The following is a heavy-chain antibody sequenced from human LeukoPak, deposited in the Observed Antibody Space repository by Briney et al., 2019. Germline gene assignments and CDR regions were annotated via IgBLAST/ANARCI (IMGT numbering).Heavy chain of an antibody. CDR1: GGSISSSSYY. D-gene: IGHD5-24*01. V-gene: IGHV4-39*01. CDR3: ARSMTDGWLQLLYFDY. CDR2: IYYSGST. J-gene: IGHJ4*02. Sequence: VKPSETLSLTCTVSGGSISSSSYYWGWIRQPPGKGLEWIGSIYYSGSTYYNPSLKSRVTISVDTSKNQFSLKLSSVTAADTAVYYCARSMTDGWLQLLYFDYWGQGTLVTVSS.